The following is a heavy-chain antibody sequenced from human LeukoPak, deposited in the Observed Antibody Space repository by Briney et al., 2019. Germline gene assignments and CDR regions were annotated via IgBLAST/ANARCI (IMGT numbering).Heavy chain of an antibody. CDR1: GFTFSDFY. CDR3: AVLGSSWYIGSAY. CDR2: ISYSSTYT. J-gene: IGHJ4*02. D-gene: IGHD6-13*01. Sequence: PGGSLRLSCAASGFTFSDFYMSWIRQAPGKGLEWVSYISYSSTYTDYADSVKGRFTISRDNAKNSLYLQMNSLRAEDTAVYYCAVLGSSWYIGSAYWGQGTLVTVSS. V-gene: IGHV3-11*06.